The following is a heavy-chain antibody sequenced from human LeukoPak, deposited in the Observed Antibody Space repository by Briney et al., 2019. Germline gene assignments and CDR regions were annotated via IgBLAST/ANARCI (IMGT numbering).Heavy chain of an antibody. V-gene: IGHV1-8*01. J-gene: IGHJ6*02. CDR2: MNPNSGNT. CDR3: ATPTQLYYYYGMDV. D-gene: IGHD1-1*01. Sequence: ASVKVSCKASGYTFTSYDINWVRQATGQGLEWMGWMNPNSGNTGYAQKFQGRVTMTRNTSISTAYIELSSLRSEDTAVYYCATPTQLYYYYGMDVWGQGTTVTVSS. CDR1: GYTFTSYD.